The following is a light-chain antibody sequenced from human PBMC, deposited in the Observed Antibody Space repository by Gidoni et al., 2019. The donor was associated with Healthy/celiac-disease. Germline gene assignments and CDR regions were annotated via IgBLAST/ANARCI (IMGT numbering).Light chain of an antibody. CDR3: QQRSNWPPFT. V-gene: IGKV3-11*01. CDR1: QSVSSY. J-gene: IGKJ3*01. CDR2: DAS. Sequence: EIVLTQSPATLSLSPGERATLSCRASQSVSSYFAWYQQKPGQAPRLLIYDASNRATGIPARFSGSGSGTDFTLTISSLEPEDFAVYYCQQRSNWPPFTFXPXTKVDIK.